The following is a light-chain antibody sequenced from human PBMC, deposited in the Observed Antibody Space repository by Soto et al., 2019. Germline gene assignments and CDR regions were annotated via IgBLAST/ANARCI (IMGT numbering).Light chain of an antibody. CDR1: QSISSW. J-gene: IGKJ5*01. Sequence: DIQMTQSPSTLSASVGDRVTITCRASQSISSWLAWYQQKPGKAPKLLIYKASSLESGVPSRFSGSGSGTEFTLTISSLEPEDFAVYYCQQRSDAIAFGQGTDWRI. CDR3: QQRSDAIA. CDR2: KAS. V-gene: IGKV1-5*03.